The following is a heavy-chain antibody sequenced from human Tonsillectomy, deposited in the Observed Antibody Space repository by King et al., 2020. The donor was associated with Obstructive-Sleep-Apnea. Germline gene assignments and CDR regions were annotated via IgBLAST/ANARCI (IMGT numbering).Heavy chain of an antibody. D-gene: IGHD4-17*01. CDR1: GGTFSSYA. CDR3: ASYGDYGDYYYYYGMDV. Sequence: QLVQSGAEVKKPGSSVKVSCKASGGTFSSYAISWVRQAPGQGLEWMGGSIPIFGTANYAQKFQGRVTITAAASTSTAYMELSSLRSEDTAVYYCASYGDYGDYYYYYGMDVWGQGTTVTVSS. V-gene: IGHV1-69*01. J-gene: IGHJ6*02. CDR2: SIPIFGTA.